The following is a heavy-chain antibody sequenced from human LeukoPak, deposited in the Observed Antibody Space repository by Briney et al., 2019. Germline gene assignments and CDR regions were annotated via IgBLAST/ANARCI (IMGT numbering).Heavy chain of an antibody. V-gene: IGHV3-48*03. CDR1: GFTFSSYE. J-gene: IGHJ4*02. D-gene: IGHD1-26*01. CDR2: ISSSGSTI. CDR3: ARGGELLGFDY. Sequence: PGGSLRLSCAASGFTFSSYEMNWVRQAPGKGLECVSYISSSGSTIYYADSVKGRFTISRDNAKNSLYLQMNSLRAEDTAVYYCARGGELLGFDYWGQGTLVTVSS.